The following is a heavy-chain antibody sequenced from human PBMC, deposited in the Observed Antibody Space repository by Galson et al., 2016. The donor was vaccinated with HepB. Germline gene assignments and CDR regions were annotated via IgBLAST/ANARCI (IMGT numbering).Heavy chain of an antibody. V-gene: IGHV3-30*03. CDR2: ISFDGSKN. CDR1: GFTFSTYA. J-gene: IGHJ6*02. Sequence: SLRLSCAASGFTFSTYAMHWVRQAPGKGLEWLGVISFDGSKNHYADSVKGRFTISRDDSKNTVYLQMNSLRADDTAVYYCASVSSSNYYYFGMDVWGRGTTVTVSS. CDR3: ASVSSSNYYYFGMDV. D-gene: IGHD5/OR15-5a*01.